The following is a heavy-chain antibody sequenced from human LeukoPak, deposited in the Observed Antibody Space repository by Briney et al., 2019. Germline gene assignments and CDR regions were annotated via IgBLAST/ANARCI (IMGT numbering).Heavy chain of an antibody. D-gene: IGHD1-1*01. CDR2: INPNSGGT. CDR3: AREFFGLEPLHFDY. V-gene: IGHV1-2*02. J-gene: IGHJ4*02. Sequence: ASVKVSCKASGYTFTGYYVHWVRQAPGQGLERMGWINPNSGGTSYAQKFQGRVTMTRDTSISTAYMELSRLRFDDTAVYYCAREFFGLEPLHFDYWGQGTLVTVSS. CDR1: GYTFTGYY.